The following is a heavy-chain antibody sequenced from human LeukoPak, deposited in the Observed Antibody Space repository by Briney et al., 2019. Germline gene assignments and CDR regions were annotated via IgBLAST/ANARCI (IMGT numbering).Heavy chain of an antibody. V-gene: IGHV3-7*01. Sequence: GGSLRLSCVASGFTYNTYWMSWIRQAPGKGLEWVANIKQDGSEKYYVDSVKGRFTISRDNAKNSLYLQMNSLRAEDTAVYYCAREGVRRGFDIWGQGTMVTVSS. J-gene: IGHJ3*02. D-gene: IGHD2-21*01. CDR2: IKQDGSEK. CDR1: GFTYNTYW. CDR3: AREGVRRGFDI.